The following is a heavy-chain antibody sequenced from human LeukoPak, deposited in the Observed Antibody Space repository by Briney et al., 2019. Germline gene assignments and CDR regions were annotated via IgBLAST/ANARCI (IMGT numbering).Heavy chain of an antibody. V-gene: IGHV5-51*01. CDR1: GYRFTSYW. CDR2: IYPGDSDT. J-gene: IGHJ5*02. CDR3: ARVEDYYDSSGYLSS. Sequence: GESLKISCKGSGYRFTSYWIGWVRQMPGKGLEWMGIIYPGDSDTRYSPSFQGQVTISADKSISTAYLQWSSLKASNTAMYYCARVEDYYDSSGYLSSWGQGTLVTVSS. D-gene: IGHD3-22*01.